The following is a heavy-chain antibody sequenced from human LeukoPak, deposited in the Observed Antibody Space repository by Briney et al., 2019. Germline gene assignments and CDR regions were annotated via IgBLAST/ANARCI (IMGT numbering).Heavy chain of an antibody. Sequence: GGSLRLSCAASGFTFSSYEMHWVRQAPGKGLEWVSYISSSGSTIYYADSVKGRFSISRDTSKNTLYLQMNSLRVEDTAVYYCATRRFGELTYWGQGTLVTVSS. CDR1: GFTFSSYE. V-gene: IGHV3-48*03. D-gene: IGHD3-10*01. CDR3: ATRRFGELTY. J-gene: IGHJ4*02. CDR2: ISSSGSTI.